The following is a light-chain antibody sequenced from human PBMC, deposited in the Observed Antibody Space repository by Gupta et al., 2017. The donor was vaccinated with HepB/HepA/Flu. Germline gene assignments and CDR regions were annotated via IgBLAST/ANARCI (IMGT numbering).Light chain of an antibody. CDR3: QVWDRSSDHVV. V-gene: IGLV3-21*03. CDR2: DDS. CDR1: NIGSKS. J-gene: IGLJ2*01. Sequence: SYVLTQPPSVSVAPGKTARITWGGNNIGSKSVHWYQQKPGQAPVLVVYDDSDRPSGIPERFSGSNSGNTATLTISRVEAGDEADYYCQVWDRSSDHVVFGGGTKLTVL.